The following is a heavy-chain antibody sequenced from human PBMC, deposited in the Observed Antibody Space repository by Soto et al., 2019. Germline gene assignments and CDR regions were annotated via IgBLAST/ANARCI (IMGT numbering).Heavy chain of an antibody. D-gene: IGHD4-17*01. CDR1: GGTFSSYA. Sequence: QVQLVQSGAEVKKPGSSVKVSCKASGGTFSSYAISWVRQAPGQGLEWMGGIIHIFGTANYAQKFQGRVTIIANESTSTAYMELSSLRCEDTAVYDCARVADYGAYYYGMDVWGQGPTVTVSS. CDR3: ARVADYGAYYYGMDV. V-gene: IGHV1-69*12. J-gene: IGHJ6*02. CDR2: IIHIFGTA.